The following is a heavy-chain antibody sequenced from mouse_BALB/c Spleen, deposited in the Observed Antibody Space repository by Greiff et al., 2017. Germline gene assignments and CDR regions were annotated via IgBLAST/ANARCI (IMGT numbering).Heavy chain of an antibody. V-gene: IGHV1-20*02. J-gene: IGHJ1*01. Sequence: VQLQQSGPELVKPGASVKISCKASGYSFTGYFMNWVMQSHGKSLEWIGRINPYNGVTFYNQKFKGKATLTVDKSSSTAHMELRSLASEDSAVYYCARGWNYGNWYFDVWGAGTTVTVSS. D-gene: IGHD2-1*01. CDR2: INPYNGVT. CDR1: GYSFTGYF. CDR3: ARGWNYGNWYFDV.